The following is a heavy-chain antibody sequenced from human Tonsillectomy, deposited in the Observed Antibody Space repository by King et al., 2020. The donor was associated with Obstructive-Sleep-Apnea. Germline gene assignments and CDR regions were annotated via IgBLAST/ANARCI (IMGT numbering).Heavy chain of an antibody. V-gene: IGHV3-23*04. D-gene: IGHD3-10*01. CDR1: GFTFSSYA. CDR2: ISGSGGST. CDR3: AKSYYYGSGSYEAFRTTQIYYFDY. J-gene: IGHJ4*02. Sequence: VQLVESGGGLVQPGGSLRLSCVASGFTFSSYAMSWFRQAPGKGLEWVSAISGSGGSTYYSDSVKGRLTISRDNSKNTLYLQLNSLRAEDTAVYYCAKSYYYGSGSYEAFRTTQIYYFDYWGQGTLVTVSS.